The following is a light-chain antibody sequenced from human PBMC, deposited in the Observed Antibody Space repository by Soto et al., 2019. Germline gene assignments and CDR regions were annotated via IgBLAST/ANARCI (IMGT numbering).Light chain of an antibody. Sequence: EIVLTQSPGTLSLSPGERATLSCRASQSVSNSFLAWYQQKPGQAPRLLMYGATSRATGIPDRFSGSGSGTDFTLTISRLEPEDFAVYYCQQYNNWPPITFGGGTKVDIK. J-gene: IGKJ4*01. CDR2: GAT. V-gene: IGKV3-20*01. CDR1: QSVSNSF. CDR3: QQYNNWPPIT.